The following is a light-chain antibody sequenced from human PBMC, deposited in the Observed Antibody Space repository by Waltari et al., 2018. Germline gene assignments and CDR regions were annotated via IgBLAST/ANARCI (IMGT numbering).Light chain of an antibody. J-gene: IGKJ1*01. Sequence: RVTLSCRASQSISSNLAWYQQRPGQAPRLLIHDASTRATDTPDRISGSRSGTDFSLTISSLQSEDLAVYYCQQYGDWPWTFGQGTKVE. CDR1: QSISSN. CDR2: DAS. V-gene: IGKV3-15*01. CDR3: QQYGDWPWT.